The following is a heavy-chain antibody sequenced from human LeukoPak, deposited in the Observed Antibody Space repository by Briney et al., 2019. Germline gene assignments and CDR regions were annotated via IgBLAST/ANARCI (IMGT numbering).Heavy chain of an antibody. V-gene: IGHV3-23*01. Sequence: GGSLRLSCAASGFTFSTFAMSWVRQAPGKGLQWVAGISGGGGATYYAQSVQGRFSLSRDNSKNILYLQMNSLRVEDTATYYCAKDSFSGYEWWVGSWGQGTLVAVSS. D-gene: IGHD5-12*01. CDR2: ISGGGGAT. J-gene: IGHJ5*01. CDR3: AKDSFSGYEWWVGS. CDR1: GFTFSTFA.